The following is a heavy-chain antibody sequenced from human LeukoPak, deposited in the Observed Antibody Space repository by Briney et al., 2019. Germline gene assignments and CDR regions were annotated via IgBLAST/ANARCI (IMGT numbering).Heavy chain of an antibody. CDR1: GFTFSDYY. CDR3: AKDLIATDSSGYGDAFDI. J-gene: IGHJ3*02. CDR2: ISGSGGST. D-gene: IGHD3-22*01. V-gene: IGHV3-23*01. Sequence: GGSLRLSCAASGFTFSDYYMSWVRQAPGKGLEWVSAISGSGGSTYYADSVKGRFTISRDNSKNTLYLQMNSLRAEDTAVYYCAKDLIATDSSGYGDAFDIWGQGTMVTVSS.